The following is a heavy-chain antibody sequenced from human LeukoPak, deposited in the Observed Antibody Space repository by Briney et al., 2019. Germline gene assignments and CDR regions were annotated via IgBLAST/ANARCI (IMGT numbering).Heavy chain of an antibody. CDR2: IIPIFGTA. J-gene: IGHJ4*02. CDR1: GGTFSSYA. CDR3: ATSIVVVPAAIDEPTQPFDY. V-gene: IGHV1-69*13. Sequence: GASVKVSCKASGGTFSSYAISWVRQAPGQGLEWMGGIIPIFGTANYAQKFQGRVTITADESTSTAYMELSSLRSEDTAVYYCATSIVVVPAAIDEPTQPFDYWGQGTLVTVSS. D-gene: IGHD2-2*01.